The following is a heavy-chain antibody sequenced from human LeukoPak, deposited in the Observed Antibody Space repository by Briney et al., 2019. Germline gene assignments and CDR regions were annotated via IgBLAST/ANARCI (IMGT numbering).Heavy chain of an antibody. CDR1: GFTFSSYG. D-gene: IGHD4-4*01. Sequence: GGSLRLSCAASGFTFSSYGMHWVRQAPGKGLEWVAVISYDGSNKYYADSVKGRFTISRDNSKNTLYLQMNSLRAEDTAVYYCAKDSAPAVCGNSYHDRFDYWGQGTLVTVSS. V-gene: IGHV3-30*18. CDR2: ISYDGSNK. CDR3: AKDSAPAVCGNSYHDRFDY. J-gene: IGHJ4*02.